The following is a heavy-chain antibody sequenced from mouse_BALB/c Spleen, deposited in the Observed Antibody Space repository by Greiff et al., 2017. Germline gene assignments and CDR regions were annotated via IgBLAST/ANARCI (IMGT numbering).Heavy chain of an antibody. D-gene: IGHD1-1*01. V-gene: IGHV3-2*02. CDR1: GYSITSDYA. CDR2: ISYSGST. CDR3: ARQDYGSSYFAY. Sequence: EVKLQESGPGLVKPSQSLSLTCTVTGYSITSDYAWNWIRQFPGNKLGWMGYISYSGSTSYNPSLKSRISITRDTSKNQFFLQLNSVTTEDTATYCCARQDYGSSYFAYWGQGTLVTVSA. J-gene: IGHJ3*01.